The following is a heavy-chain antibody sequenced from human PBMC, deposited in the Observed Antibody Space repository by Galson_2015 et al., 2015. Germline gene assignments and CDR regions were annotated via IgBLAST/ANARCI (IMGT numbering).Heavy chain of an antibody. Sequence: LSLTCTVSGGSISSGSYYWSWIRQPAGKGLEWIGRIYTSGSTNYNPSLKSRVTISVDTSKNQFSLKLSSVTAADTAVYYCARATYYYDSSGYYRYYFDYWGQGTLVTVSS. D-gene: IGHD3-22*01. CDR1: GGSISSGSYY. CDR3: ARATYYYDSSGYYRYYFDY. CDR2: IYTSGST. J-gene: IGHJ4*02. V-gene: IGHV4-61*02.